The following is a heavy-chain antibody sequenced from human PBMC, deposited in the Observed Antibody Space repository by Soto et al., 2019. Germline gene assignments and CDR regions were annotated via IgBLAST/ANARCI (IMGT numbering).Heavy chain of an antibody. V-gene: IGHV1-58*02. Sequence: PVKFSCKASRFTFTSSAMQWVRQARGQLLECIVWIVVGSGNTNXXXKFDERGXXTRPMSTSTAXIGLSXLRSEDTGVXYCASDWPLDSYRYFDFCGQGTLVTVS. J-gene: IGHJ3*01. CDR2: IVVGSGNT. D-gene: IGHD5-18*01. CDR3: ASDWPLDSYRYFDF. CDR1: RFTFTSSA.